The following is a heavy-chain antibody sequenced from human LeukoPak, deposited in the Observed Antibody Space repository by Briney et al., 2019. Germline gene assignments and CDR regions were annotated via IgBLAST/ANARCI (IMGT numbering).Heavy chain of an antibody. V-gene: IGHV5-51*01. CDR2: IYPGDSDT. J-gene: IGHJ5*02. Sequence: GGSLVITCQGSGCSFTSYWIGWVRQLPGKGLEWMGIIYPGDSDTRYSPSFQGQVTISADKSISTAYLQWSSLKASDTAMYYCARAFRPYETNWFDPWGQGTLVTVSS. D-gene: IGHD2-8*01. CDR3: ARAFRPYETNWFDP. CDR1: GCSFTSYW.